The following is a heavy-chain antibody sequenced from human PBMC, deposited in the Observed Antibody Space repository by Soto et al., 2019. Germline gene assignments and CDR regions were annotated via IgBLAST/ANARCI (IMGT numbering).Heavy chain of an antibody. D-gene: IGHD3-22*01. Sequence: QITLTESGPTRVKPTQTLTLTCTFSGLSLTTRPARVGWVRQPPGKAPEWLGFISWDDDKRYSPSLKSRLTITKDSSRNQVVLTMTNMDPVDTATYDCAHRRDYSGSWNEGTFDYWGQGTPVTVSS. CDR1: GLSLTTRPAR. CDR3: AHRRDYSGSWNEGTFDY. V-gene: IGHV2-5*02. J-gene: IGHJ4*02. CDR2: ISWDDDK.